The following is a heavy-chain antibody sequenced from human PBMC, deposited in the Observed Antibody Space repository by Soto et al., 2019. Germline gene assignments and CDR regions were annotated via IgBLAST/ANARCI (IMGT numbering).Heavy chain of an antibody. D-gene: IGHD3-16*01. V-gene: IGHV3-23*01. CDR2: ISATGGGT. CDR3: AKDRRAGGNSAFYFDF. Sequence: GGSLRLSCAASGFKFSSYAMSWVRQAPGKGLEWVSLISATGGGTYYADSVKGRFTISRDNSDNTLYLQVHSLRAEDTVVYYCAKDRRAGGNSAFYFDFWGQGAQVTVSS. J-gene: IGHJ5*01. CDR1: GFKFSSYA.